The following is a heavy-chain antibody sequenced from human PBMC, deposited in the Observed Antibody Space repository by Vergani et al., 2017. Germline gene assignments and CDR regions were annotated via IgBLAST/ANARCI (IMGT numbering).Heavy chain of an antibody. Sequence: EVQLLESGGGLVQPGGSLSLACAASGFTFSNYAMSWVRQAPGKGLEWVSTISGSGDSTYYADSVKGRFTISRDNSKNTLYLQMNSLRAEDTAVYYCAKARIAVAAIFDYWGQGTLVTVSS. J-gene: IGHJ4*02. V-gene: IGHV3-23*01. CDR2: ISGSGDST. CDR1: GFTFSNYA. CDR3: AKARIAVAAIFDY. D-gene: IGHD6-19*01.